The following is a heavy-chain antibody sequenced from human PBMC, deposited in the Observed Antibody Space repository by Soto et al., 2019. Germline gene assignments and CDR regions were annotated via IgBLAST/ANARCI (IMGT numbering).Heavy chain of an antibody. CDR3: ASNTGFGESTGTYYYYYMDV. CDR2: IYYSGST. Sequence: SETLFLTCTVSGGSISSSSYYWGWIRQPPGKGLEWIGSIYYSGSTYYNPSLKSRVTISVDTSKNQFSLKLSSVTAADTAVYYCASNTGFGESTGTYYYYYMDVWGKGTTVTVSS. CDR1: GGSISSSSYY. D-gene: IGHD3-10*01. J-gene: IGHJ6*03. V-gene: IGHV4-39*01.